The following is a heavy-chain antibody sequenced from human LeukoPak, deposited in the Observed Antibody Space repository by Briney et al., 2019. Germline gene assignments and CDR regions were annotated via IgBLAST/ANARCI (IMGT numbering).Heavy chain of an antibody. CDR1: GFTFSSYS. CDR3: AKAPPYKKYFDY. J-gene: IGHJ4*02. Sequence: PGGSLRLSCAASGFTFSSYSMNWVRQAPGKGLEWVSVIYSGSSTYYADSVKARFTISRDNSKNTLYLQMNSLRAEDTAVYYCAKAPPYKKYFDYWGQGTLVTVSS. CDR2: IYSGSST. V-gene: IGHV3-53*01. D-gene: IGHD1-1*01.